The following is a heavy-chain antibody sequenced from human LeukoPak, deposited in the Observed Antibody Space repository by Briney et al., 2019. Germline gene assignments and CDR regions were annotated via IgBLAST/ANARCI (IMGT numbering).Heavy chain of an antibody. CDR3: ASGDLGAVAGLAFDY. D-gene: IGHD6-19*01. CDR1: GFTFTNYA. CDR2: ISSRSSYI. V-gene: IGHV3-21*01. J-gene: IGHJ4*02. Sequence: PGGSLRLSCAASGFTFTNYAMSWVRQAPGKGLEWVSSISSRSSYIYYADSVKGRFTISRDNAKNSLYLQMNSLRAEDTAVYFCASGDLGAVAGLAFDYWGQGTLVTVSS.